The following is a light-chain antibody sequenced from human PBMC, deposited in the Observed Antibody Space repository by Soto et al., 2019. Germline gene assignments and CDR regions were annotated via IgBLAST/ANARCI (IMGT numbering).Light chain of an antibody. CDR1: QDITNY. Sequence: IQMTQSPSYLSASVGDRVTITCQASQDITNYLNWYRQKPGKAPELLIYDASKSETGVPSRFSGRGSGTDFTFSIISLQPEDIATYYCQHFDNLPYTFGQGTKLEIK. V-gene: IGKV1-33*01. CDR3: QHFDNLPYT. CDR2: DAS. J-gene: IGKJ2*01.